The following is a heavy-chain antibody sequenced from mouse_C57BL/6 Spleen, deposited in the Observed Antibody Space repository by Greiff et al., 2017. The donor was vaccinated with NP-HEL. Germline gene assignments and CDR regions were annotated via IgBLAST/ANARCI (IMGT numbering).Heavy chain of an antibody. J-gene: IGHJ2*01. CDR3: ARDDHDGRGLEYFDY. Sequence: EVHLVESGGDLVKPGGSLKLSCAASGFTFSSYGMSWVRQTPDKRLEWVATISSGGSYTYYPDSVKGRFTISRDNAKNTLYLQMSSLKSEDTAMYYCARDDHDGRGLEYFDYWGQGTTLTVSS. V-gene: IGHV5-6*01. CDR1: GFTFSSYG. D-gene: IGHD2-4*01. CDR2: ISSGGSYT.